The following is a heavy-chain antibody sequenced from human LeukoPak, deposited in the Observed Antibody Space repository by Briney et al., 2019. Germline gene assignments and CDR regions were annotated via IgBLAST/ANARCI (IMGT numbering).Heavy chain of an antibody. D-gene: IGHD1-26*01. J-gene: IGHJ4*02. V-gene: IGHV1-2*02. CDR2: INPNSGGT. CDR3: ARRGGSYRKYFDF. CDR1: GYTFTGYY. Sequence: ASVKVFCKASGYTFTGYYLHWVRQAPGQGLEWMGWINPNSGGTNYAQKFQGRVTMTRDTSISTAYMELSRLRSDDTAVYYCARRGGSYRKYFDFWGQGTLVTVSS.